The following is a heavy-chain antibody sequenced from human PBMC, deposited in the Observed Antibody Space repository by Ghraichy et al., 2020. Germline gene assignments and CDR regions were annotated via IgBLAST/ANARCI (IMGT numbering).Heavy chain of an antibody. Sequence: TLSLTCAISGDSVSSNSAAWNWIRQSPSRGLEWLGRTYYRSKWYNDYAVSVKSRITINPDTSKNQFSLQLNSVTPEDTAVYYCARGVVITPLTNYYYYYGMDVWGQGTTVTVSS. CDR2: TYYRSKWYN. CDR3: ARGVVITPLTNYYYYYGMDV. CDR1: GDSVSSNSAA. J-gene: IGHJ6*02. D-gene: IGHD3-22*01. V-gene: IGHV6-1*01.